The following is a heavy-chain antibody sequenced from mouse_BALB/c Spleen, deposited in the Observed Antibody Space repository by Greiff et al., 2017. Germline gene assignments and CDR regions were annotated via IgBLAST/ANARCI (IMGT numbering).Heavy chain of an antibody. Sequence: VQLQQSGAELARPGASVKLSCKASGYTFTSYWMQWVKQRPGQGLEWIGAIYPGDGDTRYTQKFKGKATLTADKSSSTAYMQLSSLASEDSAVYYCARSPYYAMDYWGQGTSVTVSS. CDR1: GYTFTSYW. CDR3: ARSPYYAMDY. CDR2: IYPGDGDT. J-gene: IGHJ4*01. V-gene: IGHV1-87*01.